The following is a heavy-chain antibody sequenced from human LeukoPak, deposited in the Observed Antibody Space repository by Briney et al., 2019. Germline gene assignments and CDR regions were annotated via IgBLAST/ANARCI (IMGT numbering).Heavy chain of an antibody. J-gene: IGHJ2*01. V-gene: IGHV1-24*01. D-gene: IGHD7-27*01. CDR1: GYTLTELS. CDR3: ATDSLKNWGSYWYFDL. Sequence: ASVKVSCKVSGYTLTELSMHWVRQAPGKGLEWMGGFDPEDGETIYAQKFQGRVTMTEDTSTDTAYMELSSLRSEDTAVYYCATDSLKNWGSYWYFDLWGRGTLVTVSS. CDR2: FDPEDGET.